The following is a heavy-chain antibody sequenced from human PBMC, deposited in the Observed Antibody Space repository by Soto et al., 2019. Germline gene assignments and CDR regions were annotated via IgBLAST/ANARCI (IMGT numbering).Heavy chain of an antibody. CDR3: STLVPVPAPIDTWFYP. Sequence: GGSLRLSCAASGFTFSSYAMHWVRQAPRKELEYVSAISSNGGSTYYANSVKGRFTISRDNSKNTLYLQMGSLRAEDMAVYYCSTLVPVPAPIDTWFYPLLQGLL. CDR1: GFTFSSYA. J-gene: IGHJ5*02. D-gene: IGHD2-2*01. CDR2: ISSNGGST. V-gene: IGHV3-64*01.